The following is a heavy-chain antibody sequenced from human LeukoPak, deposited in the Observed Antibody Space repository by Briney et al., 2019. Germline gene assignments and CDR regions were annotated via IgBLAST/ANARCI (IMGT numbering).Heavy chain of an antibody. Sequence: GASVKVSCKASGYSFTGYCIHWVRQAPGQGLEWMGWINPNNGGTNFAQKFQGRVTMTRDTSISTAYMELSRLRSDDTAIYYCAKDQNTGYANNWFDPWGQGTLVTVSS. V-gene: IGHV1-2*02. CDR3: AKDQNTGYANNWFDP. D-gene: IGHD5-12*01. CDR2: INPNNGGT. J-gene: IGHJ5*02. CDR1: GYSFTGYC.